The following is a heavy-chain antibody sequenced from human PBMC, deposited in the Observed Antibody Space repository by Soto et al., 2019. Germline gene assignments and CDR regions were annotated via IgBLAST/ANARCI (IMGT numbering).Heavy chain of an antibody. Sequence: EVQLVESGGGLVKPGGSLRLSCAVSGFTFSNENMNWVRQVPGKGLEWASSISSRSSFMNYADSVKGRFTISRDNDKNSLYLQMNSLRAEDTAVYYCARDPPLSMIVVVGVDDFWGQGTLVTVSS. CDR1: GFTFSNEN. CDR2: ISSRSSFM. V-gene: IGHV3-21*06. D-gene: IGHD3-22*01. J-gene: IGHJ4*02. CDR3: ARDPPLSMIVVVGVDDF.